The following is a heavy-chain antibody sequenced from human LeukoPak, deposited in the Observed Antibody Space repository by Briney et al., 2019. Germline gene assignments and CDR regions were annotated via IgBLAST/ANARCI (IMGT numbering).Heavy chain of an antibody. CDR2: INPSGGST. D-gene: IGHD6-6*01. V-gene: IGHV1-46*01. J-gene: IGHJ3*02. CDR3: ARGRRYSSSSYAFDI. Sequence: ASVKVSCKASGYTFTSYDINWVRQATGQGLEWMGIINPSGGSTSYAQKFQGRVTMTRDTSTSTVYMELSSLRSEDTAVYYCARGRRYSSSSYAFDIWGQGTMVTVSS. CDR1: GYTFTSYD.